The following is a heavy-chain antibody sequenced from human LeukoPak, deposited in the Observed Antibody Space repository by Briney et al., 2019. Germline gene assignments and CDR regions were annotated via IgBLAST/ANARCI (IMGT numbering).Heavy chain of an antibody. J-gene: IGHJ4*02. V-gene: IGHV1-69*04. CDR2: IIPILGIA. D-gene: IGHD3-22*01. CDR1: GGTSSSYA. CDR3: ARDSHPYYYDSSGYYAGH. Sequence: SVTVSCKASGGTSSSYAISWVRQAPGQGLEWMGRIIPILGIANYAQKFQGRVTITADKSTSTAYMELSSLRSEDTAVYYCARDSHPYYYDSSGYYAGHWGQGTLVTVSS.